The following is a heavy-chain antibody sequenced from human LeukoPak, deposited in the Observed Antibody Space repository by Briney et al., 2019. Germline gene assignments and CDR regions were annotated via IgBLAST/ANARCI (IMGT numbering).Heavy chain of an antibody. D-gene: IGHD2-2*01. J-gene: IGHJ4*02. CDR2: IIPILGIA. CDR3: ATPEYCSSTSCSFDY. Sequence: SVKVSCKASGGTFSSYAISWVRQAPGQGLEWMGRIIPILGIANYAQKFQDRVTITADKSTSTAYMELSSLRSEDTAVYYCATPEYCSSTSCSFDYWGQGTLVTVSS. V-gene: IGHV1-69*04. CDR1: GGTFSSYA.